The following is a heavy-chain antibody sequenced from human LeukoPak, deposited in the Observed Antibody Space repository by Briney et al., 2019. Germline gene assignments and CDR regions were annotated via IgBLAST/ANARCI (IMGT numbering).Heavy chain of an antibody. CDR2: IKQDGSEN. Sequence: GGSLTLSCAASGFTYSSYWMSWVRQAAGKGLEWVANIKQDGSENYYVGSVKGRFTISTDNAKNSLYLQMDSLRAEDTAVYYCARDLPNYDILTGYRWFDPWGQGTLVTVSS. D-gene: IGHD3-9*01. V-gene: IGHV3-7*03. J-gene: IGHJ5*01. CDR1: GFTYSSYW. CDR3: ARDLPNYDILTGYRWFDP.